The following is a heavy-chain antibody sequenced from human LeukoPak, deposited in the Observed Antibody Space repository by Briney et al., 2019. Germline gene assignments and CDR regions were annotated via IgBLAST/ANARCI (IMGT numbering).Heavy chain of an antibody. D-gene: IGHD3-16*01. Sequence: GGSLRLPCTASGFTFTNFAMSWVRLTPGKGLEWVSLISASGGSTHYADSVNGRFTTSRDNSKNTVYLQLKSLRAEGTAVYYCAKDHFSYTSTWGRAAAGYWGQGTLVTVSS. CDR1: GFTFTNFA. V-gene: IGHV3-23*01. J-gene: IGHJ4*02. CDR2: ISASGGST. CDR3: AKDHFSYTSTWGRAAAGY.